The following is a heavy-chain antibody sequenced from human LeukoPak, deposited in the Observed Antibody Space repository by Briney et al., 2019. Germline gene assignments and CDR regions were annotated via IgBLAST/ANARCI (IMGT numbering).Heavy chain of an antibody. Sequence: GGSLRLSCEASGFTFSNSYMSWVRQAPGKGLEWVAIINPDGSQGSYVDSVEGRFAISRDNALNSLFLQMNSLSAEDTAVYYCARDPAYGALDIWGQGTTVTVSS. V-gene: IGHV3-7*01. CDR2: INPDGSQG. CDR3: ARDPAYGALDI. J-gene: IGHJ3*02. CDR1: GFTFSNSY. D-gene: IGHD2-21*01.